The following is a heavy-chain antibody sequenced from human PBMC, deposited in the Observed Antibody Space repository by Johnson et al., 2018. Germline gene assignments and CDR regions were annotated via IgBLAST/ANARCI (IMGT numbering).Heavy chain of an antibody. CDR3: ARDRYGGNSTGYYYYYMDV. V-gene: IGHV1-69*08. Sequence: QVQLVESGAEVKKPGSSVKVSCKASGGTFSSYTISWVRQAPGQGLEWMGRIIPILGIANYEQKFQGRVTITADKSTSTAYMELSSLRSEDTAVYYCARDRYGGNSTGYYYYYMDVWGKGTTVTVSS. CDR2: IIPILGIA. CDR1: GGTFSSYT. D-gene: IGHD4-23*01. J-gene: IGHJ6*03.